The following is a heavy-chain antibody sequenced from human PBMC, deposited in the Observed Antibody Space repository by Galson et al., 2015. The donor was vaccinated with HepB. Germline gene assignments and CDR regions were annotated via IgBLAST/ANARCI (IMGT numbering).Heavy chain of an antibody. CDR2: INQGEGEK. CDR3: GGSGLPTTGIDY. J-gene: IGHJ4*02. CDR1: GFTFSSYW. V-gene: IGHV3-7*03. D-gene: IGHD1-1*01. Sequence: SLRLSCAASGFTFSSYWMSWVRQAPGKGLEWVANINQGEGEKNYVDSVRGRFTISRDNARNSLYLQMNSLRAEDTALYYCGGSGLPTTGIDYWGQGTLVTVSS.